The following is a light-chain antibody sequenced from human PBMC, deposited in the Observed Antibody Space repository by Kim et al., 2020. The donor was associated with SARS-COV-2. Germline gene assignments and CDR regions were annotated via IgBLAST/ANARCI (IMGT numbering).Light chain of an antibody. Sequence: NFMLTQPHSVSESPGKTVTISCTRSSGSVASNYVQWYQQRPGSAPTTVIYEDNQRPSGVPDRFSGSIDSSSNSASLTISGLKTEDEADYYCQSYGSTSWVFGGGTQLTVL. CDR3: QSYGSTSWV. CDR1: SGSVASNY. V-gene: IGLV6-57*04. J-gene: IGLJ3*02. CDR2: EDN.